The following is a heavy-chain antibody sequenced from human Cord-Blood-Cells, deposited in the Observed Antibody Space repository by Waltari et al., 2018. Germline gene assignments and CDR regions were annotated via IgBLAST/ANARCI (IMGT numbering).Heavy chain of an antibody. CDR1: GFTFSSHW. V-gene: IGHV3-7*01. CDR2: IRQDGSEK. D-gene: IGHD7-27*01. Sequence: EVQLVESGGGLVQPGGSLRLSCAASGFTFSSHWMGWVPQAPGKGLEWVANIRQDGSEKYYVDSVKGRFTISRDNAKNSLYLQMNSLRAEDTAVYYCARELTGGYDAFDIWGQGTMVTVSS. CDR3: ARELTGGYDAFDI. J-gene: IGHJ3*02.